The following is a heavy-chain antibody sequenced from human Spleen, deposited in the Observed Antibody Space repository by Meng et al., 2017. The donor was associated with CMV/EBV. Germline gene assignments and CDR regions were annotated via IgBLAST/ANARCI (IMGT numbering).Heavy chain of an antibody. D-gene: IGHD1-20*01. CDR1: GFTFDDYG. CDR3: ARHPDITGTLGSFDY. V-gene: IGHV3-20*01. Sequence: GGSLRLSCAASGFTFDDYGMSWVRQAPGKGLEWVSGINWNGGSTGYADSVKGRFTISRDNAKKSLYLQMNNLRAEDTAVYHCARHPDITGTLGSFDYWGQGTLVTVSS. CDR2: INWNGGST. J-gene: IGHJ4*02.